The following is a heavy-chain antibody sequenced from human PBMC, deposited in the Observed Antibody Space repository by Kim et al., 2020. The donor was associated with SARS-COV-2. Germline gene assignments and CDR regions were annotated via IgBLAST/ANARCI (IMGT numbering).Heavy chain of an antibody. V-gene: IGHV3-30*18. CDR2: ISYDGSNK. D-gene: IGHD2-15*01. Sequence: GGSLRLSCAASGFTFSSYGMHWVRQAPGKGLEWVAVISYDGSNKYYADSVKGRFTISRDNSKNTLYLQMNSLRAEDTAVYYCAKDIYCSGGSCEDYWGQGTLVTVSS. J-gene: IGHJ4*02. CDR3: AKDIYCSGGSCEDY. CDR1: GFTFSSYG.